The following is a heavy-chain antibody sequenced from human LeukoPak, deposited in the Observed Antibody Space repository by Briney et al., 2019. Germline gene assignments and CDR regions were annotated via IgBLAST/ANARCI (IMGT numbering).Heavy chain of an antibody. Sequence: ASVKVSCKASGYTFTSYDINWVRQATGQGLEWMGWINPNSGNTGYAQKFQGRVTITRNTSISTAYMELSSLRSEDTAVYYCARGIVVVPAAIDAFDIWGQGTMVTVSS. J-gene: IGHJ3*02. V-gene: IGHV1-8*03. CDR1: GYTFTSYD. CDR3: ARGIVVVPAAIDAFDI. CDR2: INPNSGNT. D-gene: IGHD2-2*01.